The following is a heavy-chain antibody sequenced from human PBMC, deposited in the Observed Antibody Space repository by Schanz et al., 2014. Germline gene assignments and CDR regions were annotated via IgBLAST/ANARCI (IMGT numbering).Heavy chain of an antibody. V-gene: IGHV1-18*01. Sequence: QVQLVQSGSEVKKPGDSVKVSCETSGYSFTKYGINWVRQAPGQGLEWMGWISPYNGHTEYGKKIQGRFTMTTDTSTTTAYLELRSLTSDDTAVFYSARGLHYDGENSFRTYGAFDFGGQGTKVTVSP. CDR1: GYSFTKYG. CDR2: ISPYNGHT. D-gene: IGHD3-10*01. CDR3: ARGLHYDGENSFRTYGAFDF. J-gene: IGHJ3*01.